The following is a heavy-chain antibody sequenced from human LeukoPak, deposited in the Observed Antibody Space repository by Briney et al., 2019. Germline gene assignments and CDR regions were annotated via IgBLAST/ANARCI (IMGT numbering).Heavy chain of an antibody. CDR1: GFTFSSYS. V-gene: IGHV3-21*01. D-gene: IGHD5-18*01. CDR2: ISSSSSYI. Sequence: VGSLRLSCAASGFTFSSYSMNWVRQAPGKGLEWVSSISSSSSYIYYADSVKGRFTISRDNAKNSLYLQMNSLRAEDMAVYYCAISPVDTAMVTEAWGQGPLVTVSS. J-gene: IGHJ5*02. CDR3: AISPVDTAMVTEA.